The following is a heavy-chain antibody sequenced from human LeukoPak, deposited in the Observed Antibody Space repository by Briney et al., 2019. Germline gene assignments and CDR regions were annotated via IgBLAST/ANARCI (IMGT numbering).Heavy chain of an antibody. CDR1: GGSISSGDYY. Sequence: PSETLSLTCTVSGGSISSGDYYWSWIRQPPGKGLEWIGYIYYSGSTNYNPSLKSRVTISVDTSKNQFSLKLSSVTAADTAVYYCAREGDGYNPDYFDYWGQGTLVTVSS. D-gene: IGHD5-24*01. V-gene: IGHV4-61*08. CDR3: AREGDGYNPDYFDY. CDR2: IYYSGST. J-gene: IGHJ4*02.